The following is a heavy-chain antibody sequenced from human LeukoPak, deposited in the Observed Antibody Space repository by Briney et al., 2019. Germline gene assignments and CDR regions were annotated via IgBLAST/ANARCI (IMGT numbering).Heavy chain of an antibody. V-gene: IGHV3-30-3*01. CDR2: ISYDGSNK. J-gene: IGHJ4*02. CDR1: GFTFSSYA. CDR3: AKDVDY. Sequence: GGSLRLSCAASGFTFSSYAMHWVRQAPGKGLEWVAVISYDGSNKYYADSVKGRFTISRDNSKNTLYLQMNSLRAEDTAVYYCAKDVDYWGQGTLVTVSS.